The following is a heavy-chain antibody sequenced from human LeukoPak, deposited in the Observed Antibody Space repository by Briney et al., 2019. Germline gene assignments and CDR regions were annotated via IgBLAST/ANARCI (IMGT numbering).Heavy chain of an antibody. D-gene: IGHD3/OR15-3a*01. CDR3: ARGAKNYDFWTDSPDQWYFDL. CDR2: INHSGST. Sequence: SETLSLTCAVYDGSFSGYHWTWIRQPPGKGLEWIGEINHSGSTNYNPSLRSRVTISVDTSKNQFSLKLNSVTAADTAVYYCARGAKNYDFWTDSPDQWYFDLWGRGTLVTVSS. CDR1: DGSFSGYH. J-gene: IGHJ2*01. V-gene: IGHV4-34*01.